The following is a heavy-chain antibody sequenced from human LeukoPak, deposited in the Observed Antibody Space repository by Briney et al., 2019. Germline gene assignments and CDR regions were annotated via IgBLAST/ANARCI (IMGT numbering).Heavy chain of an antibody. CDR3: ARGRPYGSGSYSDY. Sequence: ASVKVSCKASGGTFSSYAISWVRQAPGQGLEWMGGIIPIFGTANYARKFQGRVTITADESTSTAYMELSSLRSEDTAVYYCARGRPYGSGSYSDYWGQGTLVTVSS. D-gene: IGHD3-10*01. CDR1: GGTFSSYA. J-gene: IGHJ4*02. V-gene: IGHV1-69*13. CDR2: IIPIFGTA.